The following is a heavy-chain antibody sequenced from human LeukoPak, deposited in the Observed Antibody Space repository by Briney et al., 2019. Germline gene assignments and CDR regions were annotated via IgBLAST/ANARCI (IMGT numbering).Heavy chain of an antibody. J-gene: IGHJ4*02. D-gene: IGHD2-8*01. CDR3: AKEKCNRCETSYYFDY. V-gene: IGHV3-30*18. CDR1: GFTFSTYG. CDR2: ISYDGSNI. Sequence: PGRSLRLSCAASGFTFSTYGMHWVRQAPGKGLEWVAVISYDGSNIYYADSVKGRFTISRDSAKNTLYLQINSLRAEDTAVYYCAKEKCNRCETSYYFDYWGQGTLVTVSS.